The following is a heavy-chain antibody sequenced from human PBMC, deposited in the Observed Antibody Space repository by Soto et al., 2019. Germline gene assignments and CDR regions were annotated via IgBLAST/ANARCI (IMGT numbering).Heavy chain of an antibody. CDR1: GFTFSSYA. J-gene: IGHJ4*02. D-gene: IGHD1-1*01. CDR3: ARELERVFDY. V-gene: IGHV3-30*04. Sequence: GGSLRLSCAASGFTFSSYAMHWVRQAPGKGLEWVAVIAYDGRNKYYADSVKGRFTISRDNSKNTLYLQMNSLRIEDTAVYYCARELERVFDYWGQGTLVTVSS. CDR2: IAYDGRNK.